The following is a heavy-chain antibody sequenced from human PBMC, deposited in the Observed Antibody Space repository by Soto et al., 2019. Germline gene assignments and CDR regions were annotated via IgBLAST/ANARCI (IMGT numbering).Heavy chain of an antibody. CDR3: AKERADNAFDI. Sequence: SLRLSCAASGFTFSSYGMHWVRQAPGKGLEWVAVISYDGSNKYYADSVKGRFTISRDNSKNTLYLQMNSLRAEDTAVYYCAKERADNAFDIWGQGTMVTVSS. CDR1: GFTFSSYG. V-gene: IGHV3-30*18. D-gene: IGHD3-9*01. J-gene: IGHJ3*02. CDR2: ISYDGSNK.